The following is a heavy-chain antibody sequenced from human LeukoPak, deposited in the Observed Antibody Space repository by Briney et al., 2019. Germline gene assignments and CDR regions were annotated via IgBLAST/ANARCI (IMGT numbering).Heavy chain of an antibody. D-gene: IGHD3-22*01. CDR3: ARAYDSSGYCGESFDY. CDR2: ISAYNGNT. Sequence: ASVKVSCKASGYTFTSYGISWVRQAPGQGLEWMGWISAYNGNTNYAQKLQGRVTMTTDTSTSTAYMELRSLRSDDTAVYYCARAYDSSGYCGESFDYWGQGTLVTVSS. J-gene: IGHJ4*02. CDR1: GYTFTSYG. V-gene: IGHV1-18*01.